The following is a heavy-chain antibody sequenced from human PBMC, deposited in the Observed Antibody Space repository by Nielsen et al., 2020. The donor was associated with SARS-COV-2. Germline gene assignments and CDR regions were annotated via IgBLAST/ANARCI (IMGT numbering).Heavy chain of an antibody. V-gene: IGHV3-30-3*01. CDR2: ISYDGSNK. J-gene: IGHJ4*02. CDR3: ARAHDSSGYNFDY. Sequence: GESLKISCAASGFTFSSYAMHWVRQDPGKGLEWVAVISYDGSNKYYADSVKGRFTISRDNSKNTLYLQMNSLRAEDTAVYYCARAHDSSGYNFDYWGQGTLVTVSS. CDR1: GFTFSSYA. D-gene: IGHD3-22*01.